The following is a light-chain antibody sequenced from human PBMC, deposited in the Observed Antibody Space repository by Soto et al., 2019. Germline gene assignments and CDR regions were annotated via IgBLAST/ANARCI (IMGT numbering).Light chain of an antibody. V-gene: IGKV1-5*01. CDR1: QSISSW. J-gene: IGKJ1*01. CDR3: QQYNSYS. Sequence: DIQMTPSPSTLSASVVDRVTITCRASQSISSWLAWYQQKPGKAPKLLIYDASSLESGVPSRFSGSGSGTEFTLTISSLQPDDSATYYCQQYNSYSFGQGTKVDIK. CDR2: DAS.